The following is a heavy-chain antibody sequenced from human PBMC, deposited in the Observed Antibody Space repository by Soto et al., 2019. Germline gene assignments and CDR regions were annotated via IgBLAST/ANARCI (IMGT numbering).Heavy chain of an antibody. CDR3: VRDRIVQRGNWLDP. J-gene: IGHJ5*02. D-gene: IGHD3-22*01. CDR1: GFSFGRYG. Sequence: GGSLRLSCAASGFSFGRYGMHWVRQAPGKGLEWVAMIWYDGSNRNYGDFVEGRFTISRDNSKNMLFLQIDSLRVEDTAVYYCVRDRIVQRGNWLDPWGQGTQVTVSS. CDR2: IWYDGSNR. V-gene: IGHV3-33*01.